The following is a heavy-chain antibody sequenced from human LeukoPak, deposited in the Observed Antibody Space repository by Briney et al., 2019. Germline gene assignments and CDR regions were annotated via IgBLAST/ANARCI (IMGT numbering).Heavy chain of an antibody. CDR1: GGTFSSYA. V-gene: IGHV1-69*13. CDR2: IIPIFGTA. J-gene: IGHJ4*02. D-gene: IGHD2-21*01. CDR3: ARSPVFLPYYFDY. Sequence: SVKVSCKASGGTFSSYAISWVRQVPGQGPEWMGGIIPIFGTANYAQKFQGRVTITADESTSTAHMELSSLRSEDTAVYYCARSPVFLPYYFDYWGQGTLVTVSS.